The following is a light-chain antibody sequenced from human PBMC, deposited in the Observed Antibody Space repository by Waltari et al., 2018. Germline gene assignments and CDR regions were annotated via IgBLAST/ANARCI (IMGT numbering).Light chain of an antibody. Sequence: QSALTQPASVSGSPGQSITISCTGTSSDVGGYNLVSWHQQHPGKAPKPIIYEVSNRPPGVSNRFSGSKSGNTASLTISGLQAEDEADYYCTSYITTRGDWVFGGGTKLTVL. CDR2: EVS. J-gene: IGLJ3*02. V-gene: IGLV2-14*01. CDR3: TSYITTRGDWV. CDR1: SSDVGGYNL.